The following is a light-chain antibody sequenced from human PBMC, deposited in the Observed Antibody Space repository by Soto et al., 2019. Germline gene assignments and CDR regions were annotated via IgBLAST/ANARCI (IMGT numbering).Light chain of an antibody. J-gene: IGKJ1*01. V-gene: IGKV3-15*01. Sequence: EIVMTQSPATLSVSPGERATLSCRASQSISSNLAWYQQKPGQAPRLLIYGASTRATGIPARFSGSGSGTEFTLTNSSLHSEDFAVYYCQQAGTFGQGTKVEIK. CDR2: GAS. CDR1: QSISSN. CDR3: QQAGT.